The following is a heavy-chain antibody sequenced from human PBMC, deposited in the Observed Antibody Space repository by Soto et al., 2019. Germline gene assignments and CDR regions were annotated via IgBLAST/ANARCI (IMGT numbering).Heavy chain of an antibody. J-gene: IGHJ4*02. D-gene: IGHD5-18*01. CDR3: AGRPEIHPR. Sequence: QVHLQESGPGLVKPSETLSLTCAISGGSTSSSDWWTWVRQPPGEGLEWIGEIHRAGVTNSTSSRXTRLTISLTHSSNHFSRSLTSVTAADAAVYFCAGRPEIHPRWGQGILVPVSS. CDR2: IHRAGVT. V-gene: IGHV4-4*02. CDR1: GGSTSSSDW.